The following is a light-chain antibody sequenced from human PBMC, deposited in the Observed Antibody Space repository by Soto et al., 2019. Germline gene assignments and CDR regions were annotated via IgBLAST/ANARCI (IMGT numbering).Light chain of an antibody. J-gene: IGKJ1*01. Sequence: EIVLTQSPGILSLSPGARATLSGRASQTVSYTSLAWYQQRPGQAPRLLIYGTSPRATGAPDRFIGSGSGTDFTLTISRLQPEDFAVYYCQQYVTTPRTFGQGTKVEFE. CDR2: GTS. CDR1: QTVSYTS. V-gene: IGKV3-20*01. CDR3: QQYVTTPRT.